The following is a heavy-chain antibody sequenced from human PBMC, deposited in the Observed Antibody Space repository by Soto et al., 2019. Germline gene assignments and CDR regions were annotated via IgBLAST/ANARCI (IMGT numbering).Heavy chain of an antibody. CDR1: GVSINKGDYY. J-gene: IGHJ4*02. CDR2: IYYNGDT. V-gene: IGHV4-30-4*01. D-gene: IGHD3-3*01. Sequence: QVRLQESGPKLVRPSQTLSLTCSVSGVSINKGDYYWSWLRQSPGRGLEWIGSIYYNGDTNYNPSLGRRVTMSVDTSKDQLFLALQSVVAADTAVYFCAREGGDFVQVPYYCGQRTLITVSS. CDR3: AREGGDFVQVPYY.